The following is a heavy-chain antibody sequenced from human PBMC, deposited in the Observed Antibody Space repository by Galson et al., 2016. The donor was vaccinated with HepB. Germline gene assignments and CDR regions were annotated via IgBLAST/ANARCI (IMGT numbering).Heavy chain of an antibody. D-gene: IGHD4-17*01. CDR1: GFTFIDYG. CDR3: AKLEGGLTYYGMDP. CDR2: ISYDGRSK. J-gene: IGHJ5*02. Sequence: SLRLSCAASGFTFIDYGVHWVRRAPGEGLEWVAVISYDGRSKNYADSVKGRFTVSRDNSKNTLYLQMNSLRAEDTAVYYCAKLEGGLTYYGMDPWGQGILVTVSS. V-gene: IGHV3-30*18.